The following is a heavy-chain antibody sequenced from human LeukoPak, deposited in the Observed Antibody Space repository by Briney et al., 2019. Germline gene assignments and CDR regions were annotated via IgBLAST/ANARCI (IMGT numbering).Heavy chain of an antibody. CDR2: INPNSGGT. CDR3: ARSTTVTPYYFDY. V-gene: IGHV1-2*02. D-gene: IGHD4-17*01. Sequence: ASVKVSCKASGYTFTGYYMHWVRQAPGQGLEWMGWINPNSGGTNYAQKFQGRVTMTRDTSISTAYMELSSLRSEDTAVYYCARSTTVTPYYFDYWGQGTLVTVSS. J-gene: IGHJ4*02. CDR1: GYTFTGYY.